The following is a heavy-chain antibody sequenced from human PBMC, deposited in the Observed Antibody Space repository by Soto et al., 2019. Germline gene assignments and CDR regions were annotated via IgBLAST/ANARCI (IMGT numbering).Heavy chain of an antibody. V-gene: IGHV1-69*01. CDR1: GASFNSFA. Sequence: QVQLEQSGAGVKKPGSSVKVSCKASGASFNSFAISWVRQAPGQGLEWMGGIISIPGPATYALKFQGRVTITADESTTAACMELSNLRSEDTAVYYCARDGAGYCTPTTCYTPFDYWGQGTLVTVSS. CDR2: IISIPGPA. CDR3: ARDGAGYCTPTTCYTPFDY. J-gene: IGHJ4*02. D-gene: IGHD2-8*01.